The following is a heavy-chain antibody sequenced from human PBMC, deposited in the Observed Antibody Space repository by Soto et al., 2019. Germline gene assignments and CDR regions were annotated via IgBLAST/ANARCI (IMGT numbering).Heavy chain of an antibody. Sequence: ASETLSLTCTVSGGSISSGGYYWSWIRQHPGKGLEWIGYIYYSGSTYYNPSLKSRVTISVDTSKNQFSLKLSSVTAADTAVYYCARDRGVKDDILTGNLLGQNWFDPWGQGTLVTVSS. CDR3: ARDRGVKDDILTGNLLGQNWFDP. J-gene: IGHJ5*02. D-gene: IGHD3-9*01. V-gene: IGHV4-31*03. CDR1: GGSISSGGYY. CDR2: IYYSGST.